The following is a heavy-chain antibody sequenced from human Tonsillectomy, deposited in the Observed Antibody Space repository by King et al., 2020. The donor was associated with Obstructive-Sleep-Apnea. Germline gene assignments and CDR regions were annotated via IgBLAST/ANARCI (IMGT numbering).Heavy chain of an antibody. V-gene: IGHV3-9*01. J-gene: IGHJ3*02. Sequence: VQLVESGGGLVQPGRSLRLSCAASGFTFDDYAMHWVRQAPGKGLEWVSGISWNSGSIGYADSVKGRFTISRDNAKNSLYLQMNSLRAEDTALYYWAKNMHYEAYYTNLTGRTSAFDIWGQGTMVTVSS. D-gene: IGHD3-9*01. CDR1: GFTFDDYA. CDR3: AKNMHYEAYYTNLTGRTSAFDI. CDR2: ISWNSGSI.